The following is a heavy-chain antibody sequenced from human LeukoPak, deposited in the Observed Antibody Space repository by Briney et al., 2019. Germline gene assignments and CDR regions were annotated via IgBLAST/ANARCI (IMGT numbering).Heavy chain of an antibody. J-gene: IGHJ6*02. CDR2: INHSGST. CDR1: GGSFRGYY. V-gene: IGHV4-34*01. Sequence: SETLSLTCAVYGGSFRGYYWSCIRQPPGKGLEWFGEINHSGSTNYNLSLKSRVTISVDTPKNQFSLKLSSVTAADTAVYYCARGRLGYCSGGSCYSGGRYYYYYGMDVWGQGTTVTVSS. D-gene: IGHD2-15*01. CDR3: ARGRLGYCSGGSCYSGGRYYYYYGMDV.